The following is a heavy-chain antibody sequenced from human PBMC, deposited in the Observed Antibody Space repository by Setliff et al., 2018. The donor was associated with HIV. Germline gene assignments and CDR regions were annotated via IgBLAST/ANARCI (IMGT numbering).Heavy chain of an antibody. CDR1: GGSISSGSYY. CDR2: IYATGGT. Sequence: SETLSLTCTVSGGSISSGSYYWNWIRQPAGKGLEWIGRIYATGGTNYNPSLKSRVTISLATSTNQFSLRLTSVTAADTAVYYCAREQWLRYFDDWGQGALVTVSS. D-gene: IGHD5-12*01. J-gene: IGHJ4*02. CDR3: AREQWLRYFDD. V-gene: IGHV4-61*02.